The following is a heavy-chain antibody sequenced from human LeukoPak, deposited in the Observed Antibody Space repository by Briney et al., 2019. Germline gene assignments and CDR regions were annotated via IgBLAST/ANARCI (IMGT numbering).Heavy chain of an antibody. CDR3: AGVSNILHDAFDI. CDR2: IIPIFGTA. J-gene: IGHJ3*02. CDR1: GGTFSSYA. Sequence: ASVKVSCKASGGTFSSYAISWVRQAPGQRLEWMGGIIPIFGTANYAQKFQGRVTITADKSTSTAYMELSSLRSEDTAVYYCAGVSNILHDAFDIWGQGTMVTVSS. D-gene: IGHD3-9*01. V-gene: IGHV1-69*06.